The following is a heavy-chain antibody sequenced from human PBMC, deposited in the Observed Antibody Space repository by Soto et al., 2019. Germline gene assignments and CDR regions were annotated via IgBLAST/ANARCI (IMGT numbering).Heavy chain of an antibody. CDR3: ANRLGDPFYFAF. Sequence: EVQLLESGGGLVQPGGSLRLSCAASGFTFSSRAMTWVRQTPGKGPEWVSSISNNGSTTYYADSVKGRFTISRDNSKNTLYLQMSSLRGEHTAIYYCANRLGDPFYFAFWDPGTRVTVSS. CDR1: GFTFSSRA. J-gene: IGHJ4*02. CDR2: ISNNGSTT. D-gene: IGHD7-27*01. V-gene: IGHV3-23*01.